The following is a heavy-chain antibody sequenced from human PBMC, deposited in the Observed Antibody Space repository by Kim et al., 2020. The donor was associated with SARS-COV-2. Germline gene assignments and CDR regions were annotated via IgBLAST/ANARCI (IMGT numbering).Heavy chain of an antibody. V-gene: IGHV1-18*01. D-gene: IGHD6-19*01. CDR3: ARDLPSAVAQYYFDY. CDR1: GYTFTSYG. J-gene: IGHJ4*02. CDR2: ISAYNGNT. Sequence: ASVKVSCKASGYTFTSYGISWVRQAPGQGLEWMGWISAYNGNTNYAQKLQGRVTMTTDTSTSTAYMELRSLRSDDTAVYYCARDLPSAVAQYYFDYWGQGTLVTVSS.